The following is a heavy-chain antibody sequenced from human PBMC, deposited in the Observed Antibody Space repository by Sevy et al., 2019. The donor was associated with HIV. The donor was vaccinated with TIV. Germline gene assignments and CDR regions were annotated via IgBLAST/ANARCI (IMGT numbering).Heavy chain of an antibody. V-gene: IGHV3-30*04. J-gene: IGHJ4*02. CDR3: ASHYYDSTGYYYPLDY. CDR2: ISIDGNNK. Sequence: GGSLRLSCTASGFTFSSYAMYWVRQAPGKWLEWVAVISIDGNNKDYADSVKGRFTISRDNSKNTLYLQMNSLRAEDTAVYYCASHYYDSTGYYYPLDYWGQGTLVTVSS. CDR1: GFTFSSYA. D-gene: IGHD3-22*01.